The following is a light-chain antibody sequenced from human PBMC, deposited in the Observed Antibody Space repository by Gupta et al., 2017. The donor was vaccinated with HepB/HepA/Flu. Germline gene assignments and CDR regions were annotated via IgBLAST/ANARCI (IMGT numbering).Light chain of an antibody. Sequence: EIVLPQTPAILSFSRGERATPSRRASQGVCCYLPWYQQKPGQAPSLLNYDASNRATGIPARFSGSGAGADFTLTISSLEPEDFAVYYSQQRSNCPLTFGGGTKVEIK. J-gene: IGKJ4*01. CDR1: QGVCCY. CDR3: QQRSNCPLT. V-gene: IGKV3-11*01. CDR2: DAS.